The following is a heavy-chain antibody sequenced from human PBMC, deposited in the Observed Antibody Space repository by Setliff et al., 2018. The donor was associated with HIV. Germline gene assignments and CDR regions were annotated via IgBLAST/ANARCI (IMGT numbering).Heavy chain of an antibody. CDR1: GGPLNSRNW. Sequence: SETLSLTCAVSGGPLNSRNWWSWVRQPPGQGLEWIGEVFHSGSANSNASLRSRVMISVDTSKNQFSLKLSAVTAADTAVYYGARDHVFGSRTGFDPWGPGILVTVSS. CDR3: ARDHVFGSRTGFDP. D-gene: IGHD3-10*01. CDR2: VFHSGSA. J-gene: IGHJ5*02. V-gene: IGHV4-4*02.